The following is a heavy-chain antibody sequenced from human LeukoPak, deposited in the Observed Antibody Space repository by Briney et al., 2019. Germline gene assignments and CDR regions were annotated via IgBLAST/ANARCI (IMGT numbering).Heavy chain of an antibody. CDR3: AREIPTMVRGVIIRVFDY. Sequence: ASVKVSCKASGYTFTSYYMHWVRQAPGQGLEWMGWINPNSGGTNYAQKFQGRVTMTRDKSISTAYMELRRLRYDDTAVYYCAREIPTMVRGVIIRVFDYWGQGTLVTVSS. J-gene: IGHJ4*02. CDR1: GYTFTSYY. CDR2: INPNSGGT. V-gene: IGHV1-2*02. D-gene: IGHD3-10*01.